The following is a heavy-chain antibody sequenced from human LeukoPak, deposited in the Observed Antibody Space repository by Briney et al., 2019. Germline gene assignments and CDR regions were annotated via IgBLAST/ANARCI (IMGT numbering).Heavy chain of an antibody. J-gene: IGHJ5*02. V-gene: IGHV1-69*11. Sequence: ASVKVSCKASGYTFSDYYIHWVRQAPGKGLEWMGRIIPILGSTNYAQKFQGRVTIIADESTTTAYMELSSLRSDDTAVYFCAREHQFDNLFDPWGQGTLVTVSS. CDR1: GYTFSDYY. D-gene: IGHD3-10*01. CDR2: IIPILGST. CDR3: AREHQFDNLFDP.